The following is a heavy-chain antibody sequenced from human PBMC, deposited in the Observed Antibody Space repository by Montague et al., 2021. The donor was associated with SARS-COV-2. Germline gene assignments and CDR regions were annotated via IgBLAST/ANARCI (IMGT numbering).Heavy chain of an antibody. Sequence: SETLSLTCTVSGGSISDHYWAWIRQPPGKGLEWLVYIYYSGGINSNASLKSRVTMSVDTSKNQFSLKLTSVTAADTAVYYCARSVSVRRAVNWFDPWGQGTLVTVSS. V-gene: IGHV4-59*11. CDR1: GGSISDHY. CDR2: IYYSGGI. CDR3: ARSVSVRRAVNWFDP. D-gene: IGHD3-10*01. J-gene: IGHJ5*02.